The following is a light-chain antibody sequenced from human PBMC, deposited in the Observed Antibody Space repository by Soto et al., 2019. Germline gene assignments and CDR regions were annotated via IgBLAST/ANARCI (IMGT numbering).Light chain of an antibody. CDR3: QQYNAYPLT. V-gene: IGKV1-5*03. Sequence: DIQMTQSPSTLSASLGDRVTITCRASQSISIWLAWYQQKPGKAPYLLIYKASSLEGGVPSRFSGSGSGTEFNITISSLQPDDFATYYCQQYNAYPLTFGGGTTVEIK. CDR1: QSISIW. CDR2: KAS. J-gene: IGKJ4*01.